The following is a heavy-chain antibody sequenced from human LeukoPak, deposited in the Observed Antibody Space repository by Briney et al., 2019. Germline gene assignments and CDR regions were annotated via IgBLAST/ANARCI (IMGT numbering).Heavy chain of an antibody. V-gene: IGHV4-59*01. J-gene: IGHJ4*02. D-gene: IGHD6-13*01. CDR3: ARGVYIAAAQYGY. Sequence: PETLPLTCTVSGGSISSYYWSWIRQPPGKGLEWIGYIYYSGTTNYNPSLKSRVTISVDTSKNQFSLKLSSVTAADTAVYYCARGVYIAAAQYGYWGQGTLVTVPS. CDR2: IYYSGTT. CDR1: GGSISSYY.